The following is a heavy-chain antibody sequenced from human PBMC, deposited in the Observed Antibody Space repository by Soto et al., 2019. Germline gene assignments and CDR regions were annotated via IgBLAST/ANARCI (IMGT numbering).Heavy chain of an antibody. V-gene: IGHV5-51*01. Sequence: GESLKISCKGSGYSFTSYWIGWVRQMPGKGLEWMGIIYPGDSDTRYSPSFQGQVTISADKSISTAYLQWSSLKASDTAMYYCARQGDGASDQLLWTYWGQGTLVTVSS. CDR1: GYSFTSYW. D-gene: IGHD2-2*01. CDR2: IYPGDSDT. J-gene: IGHJ4*02. CDR3: ARQGDGASDQLLWTY.